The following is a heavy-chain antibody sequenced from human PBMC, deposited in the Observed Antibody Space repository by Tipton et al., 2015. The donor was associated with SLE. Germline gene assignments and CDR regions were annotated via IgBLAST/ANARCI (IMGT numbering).Heavy chain of an antibody. CDR3: ARHRVGATGEWFDP. J-gene: IGHJ5*02. CDR2: ISVYNGNT. CDR1: GYTFTTFG. D-gene: IGHD1-26*01. V-gene: IGHV1-18*01. Sequence: QLVQSGAEVKKPGASVKVSCKASGYTFTTFGISWVRQAPGQGLEWMGWISVYNGNTNYAQMLQGRVTMTTDTSTSTAYMELRSLRSDDTAVYYCARHRVGATGEWFDPWGQGTLVTVSS.